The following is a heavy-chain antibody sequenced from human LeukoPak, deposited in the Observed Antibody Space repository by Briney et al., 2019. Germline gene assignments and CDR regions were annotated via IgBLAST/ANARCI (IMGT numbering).Heavy chain of an antibody. CDR3: AKCLYYYYGMDV. D-gene: IGHD5/OR15-5a*01. V-gene: IGHV3-13*01. Sequence: GGSLRLSCAASGFTFSSYDMHWVRQATGKGLEWVSAIGTAGDTYYPGSVKGRFTISRENAKNSLYLQMNSLRAEDTAVYYCAKCLYYYYGMDVWGQGTTVTVSS. CDR1: GFTFSSYD. J-gene: IGHJ6*02. CDR2: IGTAGDT.